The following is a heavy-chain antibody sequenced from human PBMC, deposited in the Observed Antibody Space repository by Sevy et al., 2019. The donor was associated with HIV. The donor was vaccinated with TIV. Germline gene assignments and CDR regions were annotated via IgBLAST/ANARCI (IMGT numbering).Heavy chain of an antibody. J-gene: IGHJ5*02. V-gene: IGHV1-69*13. CDR3: AGVLLWFGEPTNWFDP. CDR1: GGTFSSYA. D-gene: IGHD3-10*01. Sequence: ASVKVSCKASGGTFSSYAISWVRQAPGQGLEWMGGIIPIFGTANYAQKFQGRVTITADESTSTAYMELSSLRSEDTAVYYCAGVLLWFGEPTNWFDPWGQGTLVTVSS. CDR2: IIPIFGTA.